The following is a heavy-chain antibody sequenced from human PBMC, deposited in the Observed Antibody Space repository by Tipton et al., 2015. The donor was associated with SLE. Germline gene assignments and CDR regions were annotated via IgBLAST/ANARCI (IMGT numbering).Heavy chain of an antibody. CDR3: AREGDSSGWFTGDAFEI. V-gene: IGHV4-34*01. D-gene: IGHD6-19*01. CDR1: GGSFSGYY. J-gene: IGHJ3*02. Sequence: TLSLTCAVYGGSFSGYYWNWIRQPPGKGLEWIGEINQSGSTNYNPSLKSRVTISVDTSKDQFSLKLSSVTAADTAVYYCAREGDSSGWFTGDAFEIWGQGTMVTVSS. CDR2: INQSGST.